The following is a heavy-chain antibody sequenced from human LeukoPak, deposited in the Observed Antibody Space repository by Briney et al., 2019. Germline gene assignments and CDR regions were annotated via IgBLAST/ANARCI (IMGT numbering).Heavy chain of an antibody. J-gene: IGHJ4*02. V-gene: IGHV3-23*01. CDR3: AREHVLLWFGELLTLDY. D-gene: IGHD3-10*01. Sequence: GGSLRLSCAASGFTFSSYAMSWVRQAPGKGLEWVSAISGSGGSTYYADSVKGRFTISRDNSKNTLYLQMNSLRAEDTAVYYCAREHVLLWFGELLTLDYWGQGTLVTVSS. CDR2: ISGSGGST. CDR1: GFTFSSYA.